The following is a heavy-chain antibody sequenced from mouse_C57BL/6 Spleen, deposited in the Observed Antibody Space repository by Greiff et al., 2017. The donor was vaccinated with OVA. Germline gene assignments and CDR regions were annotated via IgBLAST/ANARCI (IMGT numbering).Heavy chain of an antibody. CDR2: IDPEDGET. V-gene: IGHV14-2*01. CDR1: GFNIKDYY. J-gene: IGHJ3*01. D-gene: IGHD3-2*02. CDR3: ARSYSSGSFAY. Sequence: EVHLVESGAELVKPGASVKLSCTASGFNIKDYYMHWVKQRTEQGLEWIGRIDPEDGETKYAPKFQGKATITADTSSNTAYLQLSSLTSEDTAVYYGARSYSSGSFAYWGQGTLVTVSA.